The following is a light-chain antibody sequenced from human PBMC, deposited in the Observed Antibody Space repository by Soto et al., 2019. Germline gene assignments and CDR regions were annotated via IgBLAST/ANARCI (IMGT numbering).Light chain of an antibody. CDR1: SSDVGGYNY. CDR3: SSYTSSSTYV. V-gene: IGLV2-14*01. Sequence: QAASVSGSPGQSITISCTGTSSDVGGYNYVSWSQQHPGKAPQLMIYEVSNRPSGVSNRFSGSKSGNTASLTISGLQAEDEADYYCSSYTSSSTYVFGTGTKLTVL. CDR2: EVS. J-gene: IGLJ1*01.